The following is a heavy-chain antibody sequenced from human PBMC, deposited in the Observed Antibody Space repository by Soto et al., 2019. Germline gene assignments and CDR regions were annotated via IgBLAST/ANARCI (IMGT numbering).Heavy chain of an antibody. CDR1: GYTFIRYG. Sequence: QVQLAQSTGEVKKPGASVRVSCKATGYTFIRYGIAWVRQAPGQGFEWMGWISPYNDHTVYAQKFQGRVTMTADTSTRTVYMNLRGLKSDDTAVYYCARGGYYDNSWGKLGHYGLDVWGQGTSVSVSS. CDR2: ISPYNDHT. CDR3: ARGGYYDNSWGKLGHYGLDV. D-gene: IGHD3-16*01. V-gene: IGHV1-18*01. J-gene: IGHJ6*02.